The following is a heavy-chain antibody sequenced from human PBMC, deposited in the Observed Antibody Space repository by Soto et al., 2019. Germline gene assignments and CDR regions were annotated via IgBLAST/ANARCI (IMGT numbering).Heavy chain of an antibody. Sequence: GESLKISCKGSGYSLTNYWISCVLQMPGKGLEWMGRIDPSDSYTNYSPSFQGHVTISADKSISTAYLQWSSLKASDTAMYYCARFMVRGAYGAFDIWGQGTMVTVSS. V-gene: IGHV5-10-1*01. CDR3: ARFMVRGAYGAFDI. CDR1: GYSLTNYW. J-gene: IGHJ3*02. CDR2: IDPSDSYT. D-gene: IGHD3-10*01.